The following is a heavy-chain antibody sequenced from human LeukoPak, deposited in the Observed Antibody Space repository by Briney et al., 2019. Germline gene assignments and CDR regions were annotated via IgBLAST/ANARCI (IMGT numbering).Heavy chain of an antibody. CDR1: GFTFSSYG. CDR2: ISGSGGST. J-gene: IGHJ4*02. CDR3: AKDLDSSTWSIDY. D-gene: IGHD6-13*01. Sequence: GGSLRLSCAASGFTFSSYGMSWVRQAPGKGLEWVSAISGSGGSTDYGDSVKGRFTISRDNSKNTLYLRMNSLRAEDTAVYYCAKDLDSSTWSIDYWGQGTLVTVSS. V-gene: IGHV3-23*01.